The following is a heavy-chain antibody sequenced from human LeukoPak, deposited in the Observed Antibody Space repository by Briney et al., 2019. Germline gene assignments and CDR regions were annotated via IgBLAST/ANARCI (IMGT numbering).Heavy chain of an antibody. Sequence: PSETLSLTCTVSGGSISSSSYYWGWIRQPPGKGLEWIGSIYYSGSTYYNPSLKSRVTISVDTSKNQFSLKLSSVTAADTAVYYCARFSPPAADPLIDYWGQGTLVTVSS. CDR3: ARFSPPAADPLIDY. CDR1: GGSISSSSYY. V-gene: IGHV4-39*07. J-gene: IGHJ4*02. CDR2: IYYSGST. D-gene: IGHD6-13*01.